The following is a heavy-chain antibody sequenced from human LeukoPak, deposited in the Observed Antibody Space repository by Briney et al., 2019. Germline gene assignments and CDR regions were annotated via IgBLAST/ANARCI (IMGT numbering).Heavy chain of an antibody. V-gene: IGHV4-38-2*02. CDR1: GYSISSGYY. CDR3: ARVDDDYGDY. Sequence: PSETLSLTCIVSGYSISSGYYWGWIRQPPGKGLEWIASIYHSGSTYYNPSLKSRVTISEDTSKNHFSLKLTSVTAADTAVYYCARVDDDYGDYWGQGTLVTVSS. J-gene: IGHJ4*02. D-gene: IGHD4-17*01. CDR2: IYHSGST.